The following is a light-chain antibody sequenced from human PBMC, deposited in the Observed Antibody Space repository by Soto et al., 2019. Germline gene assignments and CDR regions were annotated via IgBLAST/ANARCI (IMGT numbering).Light chain of an antibody. V-gene: IGLV1-44*01. CDR2: SDT. J-gene: IGLJ1*01. CDR3: SAWDDSLNGPAYV. CDR1: TSNIGTYA. Sequence: QPVLTQPPSASGTPGQRVTISCSGGTSNIGTYAVNWYQQLPGTAPKLLIYSDTQRPSGVPVRFSGSKSGTSASLAISGLQAEDEADYFCSAWDDSLNGPAYVFGTGTKVTVL.